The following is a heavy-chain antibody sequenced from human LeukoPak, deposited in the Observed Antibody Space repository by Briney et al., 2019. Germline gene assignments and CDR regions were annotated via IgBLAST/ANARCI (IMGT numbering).Heavy chain of an antibody. CDR2: INPSGGST. Sequence: ASVKVSCKASGYTFTSYGISWVRQAPGQGLEWMGIINPSGGSTSYAQKFQGRVTMTRDTSTSTVYMELSSLRSEDTAVYYCAKTYYDFWSGSLVDAFDIWGQGTMVTVSS. D-gene: IGHD3-3*01. CDR1: GYTFTSYG. CDR3: AKTYYDFWSGSLVDAFDI. J-gene: IGHJ3*02. V-gene: IGHV1-46*01.